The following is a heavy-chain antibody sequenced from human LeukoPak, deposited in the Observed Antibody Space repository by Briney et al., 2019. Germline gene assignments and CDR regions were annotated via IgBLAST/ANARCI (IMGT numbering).Heavy chain of an antibody. CDR3: AKDYGSGSPSRFDY. D-gene: IGHD3-10*01. Sequence: GGSLRLSCAVSGFTFSNYGMSWVRQDPGRGLEWVSAISDSGGSTYYAGSVKGRFTISRDNSENTLHLQVNSLRAEDTAVYYCAKDYGSGSPSRFDYWGQGTLVTVSS. CDR1: GFTFSNYG. J-gene: IGHJ4*02. CDR2: ISDSGGST. V-gene: IGHV3-23*01.